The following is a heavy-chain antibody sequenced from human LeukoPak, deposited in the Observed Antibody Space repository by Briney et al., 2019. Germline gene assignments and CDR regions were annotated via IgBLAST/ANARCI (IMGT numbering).Heavy chain of an antibody. J-gene: IGHJ5*02. Sequence: SETLSLTCTVSGGSISSYYWSWIRQPPGKGLEWIGYIYYSGSTNYNPSLKSRVTISVDTSKNQFSLKLSSVTAADTAVYYCARLSAGYDFWSGYYPFDPWGQGTLVTVSS. CDR2: IYYSGST. D-gene: IGHD3-3*01. CDR3: ARLSAGYDFWSGYYPFDP. V-gene: IGHV4-59*01. CDR1: GGSISSYY.